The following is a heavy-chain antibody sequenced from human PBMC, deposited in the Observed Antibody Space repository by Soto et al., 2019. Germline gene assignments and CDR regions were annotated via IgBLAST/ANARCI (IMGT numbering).Heavy chain of an antibody. J-gene: IGHJ6*02. CDR3: ARGVPAAMRYGMDV. CDR1: GGSISSGGYY. V-gene: IGHV4-30-2*01. Sequence: PSETLSLTCTVSGGSISSGGYYWSWIRQPPGKGLEWIGYIYHSGSTYYNPSLKSRVTISVDRSKNQFSLKLSSVTAADTAVYYCARGVPAAMRYGMDVWGQGTTVTVSS. D-gene: IGHD2-2*01. CDR2: IYHSGST.